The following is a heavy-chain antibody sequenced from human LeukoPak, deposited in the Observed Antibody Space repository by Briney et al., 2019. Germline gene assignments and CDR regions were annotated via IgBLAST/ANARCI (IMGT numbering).Heavy chain of an antibody. Sequence: SETLSLTCAVYGGSYSGYYWSWIRQPPGKGLEWIGEINHSGSTNYNPSLKSRVTISVDTSKNQFSLKLSSVTAADTAVYYCARGIPYYYGSGSYYNAFFDYWGQGTLVIVSS. CDR2: INHSGST. V-gene: IGHV4-34*01. J-gene: IGHJ4*02. D-gene: IGHD3-10*01. CDR3: ARGIPYYYGSGSYYNAFFDY. CDR1: GGSYSGYY.